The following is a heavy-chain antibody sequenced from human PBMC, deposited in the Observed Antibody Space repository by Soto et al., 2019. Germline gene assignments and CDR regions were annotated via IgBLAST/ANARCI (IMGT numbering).Heavy chain of an antibody. CDR2: ISAYNGNT. Sequence: WASVKVSCKASGYTFTSYGISWVRQAPGQGLEWMGWISAYNGNTNYAQKLQGRVTMTTDTSTSTAYMELRSLRSDDTAVYYCVYCSSTSCYGMDVWGQGTTVTVSS. V-gene: IGHV1-18*01. CDR1: GYTFTSYG. J-gene: IGHJ6*02. D-gene: IGHD2-2*01. CDR3: VYCSSTSCYGMDV.